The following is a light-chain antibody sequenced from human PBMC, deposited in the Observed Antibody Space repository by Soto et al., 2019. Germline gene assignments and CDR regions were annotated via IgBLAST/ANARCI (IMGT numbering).Light chain of an antibody. J-gene: IGKJ1*01. CDR1: HNIRTY. CDR2: RAS. Sequence: DIQMTQSPSTLSASVGDRVTIPCRASHNIRTYLAWYQQKPGKPPKLLIYRASYLESGVPSRFSGSVSGTEFTLTISSLQSEDFAVYYCQQYIYWPWTFGQGTKVEIK. CDR3: QQYIYWPWT. V-gene: IGKV1-5*03.